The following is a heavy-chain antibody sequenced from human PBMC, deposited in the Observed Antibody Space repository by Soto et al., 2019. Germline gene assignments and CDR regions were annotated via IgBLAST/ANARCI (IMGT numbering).Heavy chain of an antibody. D-gene: IGHD3-16*01. CDR3: AKGELTHYYYYGMDV. Sequence: PGGSLRLSCAASGFTFSSYGMHWVRQAPGKGLEWVAVISYDGSNKYYADSVKGRFTISRDNSKNTLYLQMNSLRAEDTDVYYCAKGELTHYYYYGMDVWGQGTTVTV. CDR2: ISYDGSNK. CDR1: GFTFSSYG. V-gene: IGHV3-30*18. J-gene: IGHJ6*02.